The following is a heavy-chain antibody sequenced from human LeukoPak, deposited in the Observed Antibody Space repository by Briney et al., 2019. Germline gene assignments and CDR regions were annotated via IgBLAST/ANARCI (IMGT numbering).Heavy chain of an antibody. J-gene: IGHJ6*02. CDR3: ARGLYYYGSGSYQPLGFYYYYGMDV. CDR2: IIPILGIA. Sequence: ASVKVSCKASGGTFSCYAISWVRQAPGQGLEWMGRIIPILGIANYAQKFQGRVTITADKSTSTAYMELSSLRSEDTAVYYCARGLYYYGSGSYQPLGFYYYYGMDVWGQGTTVTVSS. CDR1: GGTFSCYA. D-gene: IGHD3-10*01. V-gene: IGHV1-69*04.